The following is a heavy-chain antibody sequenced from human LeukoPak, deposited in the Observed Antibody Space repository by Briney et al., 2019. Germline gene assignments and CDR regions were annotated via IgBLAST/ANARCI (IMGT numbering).Heavy chain of an antibody. CDR1: GGSISSGGYS. CDR3: ARATRASQLLPNWYFDL. CDR2: IYHSGST. V-gene: IGHV4-30-2*01. J-gene: IGHJ2*01. Sequence: PSETLSLTCAVSGGSISSGGYSWSWIRQPPGKGLEWIGYIYHSGSTYYNPSLKSRVTISVDRSKNQFSLKLSSVTAADTAVYYCARATRASQLLPNWYFDLWGRGTLVTVSS. D-gene: IGHD1-1*01.